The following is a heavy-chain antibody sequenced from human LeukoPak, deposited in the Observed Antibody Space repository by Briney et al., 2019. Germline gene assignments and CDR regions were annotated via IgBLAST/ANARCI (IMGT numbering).Heavy chain of an antibody. J-gene: IGHJ4*02. CDR1: GFTFSSYW. CDR2: FYSGGSS. Sequence: SGGSLRLSCAASGFTFSSYWMHWVRQAPGKGLEWVSSFYSGGSSYYADSVEGLFIISRDSSTDTHYLQMNRLRVEDTAVYFCARDRGYGYGFFDYWGQGTLVTVSS. V-gene: IGHV3-53*01. CDR3: ARDRGYGYGFFDY. D-gene: IGHD5-18*01.